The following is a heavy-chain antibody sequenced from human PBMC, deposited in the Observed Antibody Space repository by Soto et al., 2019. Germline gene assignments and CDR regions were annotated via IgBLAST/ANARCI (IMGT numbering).Heavy chain of an antibody. CDR3: ARDKKNYDFWSGHYYYYGMDV. V-gene: IGHV3-48*02. CDR1: GFTFSSYS. Sequence: PGGSLRLSCAASGFTFSSYSMNWVRQAPGKGLEWVSYISSSSSTIYYADSVKGRFTISRDNAKHSLYLQMNSLRDEDTAVYYCARDKKNYDFWSGHYYYYGMDVWGRGTTVTVSS. CDR2: ISSSSSTI. D-gene: IGHD3-3*01. J-gene: IGHJ6*02.